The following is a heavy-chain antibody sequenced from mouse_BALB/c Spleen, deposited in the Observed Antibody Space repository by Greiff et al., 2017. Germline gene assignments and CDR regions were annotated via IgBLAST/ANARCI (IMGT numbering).Heavy chain of an antibody. Sequence: VQLQQSGAELVRSGASVKLSCTASGFNIKDYYMHWVKQRPEQGLEWIGWIDPENGDTEYAPKFQGKATMTADTSSNTAYLQLSSLTSEDTAVYYCNEGYYGSSYIAYWGQGTLVTVSA. CDR2: IDPENGDT. J-gene: IGHJ3*01. D-gene: IGHD1-1*01. CDR1: GFNIKDYY. V-gene: IGHV14-4*02. CDR3: NEGYYGSSYIAY.